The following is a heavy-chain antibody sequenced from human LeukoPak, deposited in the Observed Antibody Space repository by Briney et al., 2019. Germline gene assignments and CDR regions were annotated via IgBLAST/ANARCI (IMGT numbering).Heavy chain of an antibody. CDR2: INDDGGST. CDR3: AKELMRSPLYYYYYGMDV. CDR1: GFTLSSYW. V-gene: IGHV3-74*01. J-gene: IGHJ6*02. Sequence: GGSLRLSCAASGFTLSSYWMHWVRQAPGKGLLWVSRINDDGGSTIYADFVKGRFTISRDNAENTLHLQMNSLRAEDTAVYYCAKELMRSPLYYYYYGMDVWGQGTTVTVSS. D-gene: IGHD1-26*01.